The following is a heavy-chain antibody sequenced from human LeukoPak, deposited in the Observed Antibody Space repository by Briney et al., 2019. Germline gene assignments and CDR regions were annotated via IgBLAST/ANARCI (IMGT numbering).Heavy chain of an antibody. CDR1: GYTFTGYY. J-gene: IGHJ3*02. V-gene: IGHV1-2*02. CDR3: ASYDILTGYYVAGDAFDI. CDR2: INPNSGGT. Sequence: ASVKVSCKASGYTFTGYYMHWVRQAPGQGPEWMGWINPNSGGTNYAQKFQGRVTMTRDTSISTAYMELSRLRSDDTAVYYCASYDILTGYYVAGDAFDIWGQGTMVTVSS. D-gene: IGHD3-9*01.